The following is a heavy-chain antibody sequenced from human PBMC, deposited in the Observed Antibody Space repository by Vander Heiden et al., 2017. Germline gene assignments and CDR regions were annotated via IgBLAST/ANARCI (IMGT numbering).Heavy chain of an antibody. V-gene: IGHV4-39*01. CDR1: GGSISSSSYY. Sequence: QLQLQESGPGLVKPSETLSLTCTVPGGSISSSSYYWGWIRQPPGKGLEWIGSIYYSGSTYYNPSLKSRVTISVDTSKNQFSLKLSSVTAADTAVYYCVYSVIWFGELLPYYYGMDVWGQGTTVTVSS. CDR2: IYYSGST. D-gene: IGHD3-10*01. J-gene: IGHJ6*02. CDR3: VYSVIWFGELLPYYYGMDV.